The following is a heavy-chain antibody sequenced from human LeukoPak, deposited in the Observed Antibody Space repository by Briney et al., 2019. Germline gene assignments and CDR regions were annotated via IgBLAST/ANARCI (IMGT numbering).Heavy chain of an antibody. CDR1: GLTFSRHA. J-gene: IGHJ4*02. CDR3: ATRPPSETYYGVLDY. CDR2: ITASGGST. D-gene: IGHD3-16*01. Sequence: GGSLRLSCEASGLTFSRHAMTWVRQAPGKGLEWVSGITASGGSTYHSESVKGRFTISSDNSKNTLYLQMNSLRAEDTAVYYCATRPPSETYYGVLDYWGQGTLVTVSS. V-gene: IGHV3-23*01.